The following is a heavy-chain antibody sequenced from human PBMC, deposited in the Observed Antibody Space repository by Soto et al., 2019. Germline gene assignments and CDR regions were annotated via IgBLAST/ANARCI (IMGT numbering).Heavy chain of an antibody. V-gene: IGHV4-31*03. CDR3: ARSGYSYGPNPLLY. J-gene: IGHJ4*02. CDR2: IYYSGST. D-gene: IGHD5-18*01. Sequence: QVQLQESGPGLVKPSQTLSLTCTVSGGSISSGGYYWSWIRQHPGKGLEWIGYIYYSGSTYYNPSLKRRVTIPVDTSKNHFSLKLSSVTAADTAVYYCARSGYSYGPNPLLYWGQGTLVTVSS. CDR1: GGSISSGGYY.